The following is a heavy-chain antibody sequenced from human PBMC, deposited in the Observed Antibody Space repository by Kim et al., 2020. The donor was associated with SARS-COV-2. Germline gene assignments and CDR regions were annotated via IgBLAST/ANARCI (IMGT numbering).Heavy chain of an antibody. CDR1: GGSFSGYY. CDR2: INHSGST. J-gene: IGHJ4*02. CDR3: ARAGVVVVAATLDY. V-gene: IGHV4-34*01. Sequence: SETLSLTCAVYGGSFSGYYWSWIRQPPGKGLEWIGEINHSGSTNYNPSLKSRVTISVDTSKNQFSLKLSSVTAADTAVYYCARAGVVVVAATLDYWGQGTLVTVSS. D-gene: IGHD2-15*01.